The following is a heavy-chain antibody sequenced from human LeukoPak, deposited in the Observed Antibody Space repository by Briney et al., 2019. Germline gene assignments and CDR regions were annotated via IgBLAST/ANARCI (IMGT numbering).Heavy chain of an antibody. Sequence: SETLSLTCTVSGGSISSYYWSWIRQPAGKGLEWIGRIYTSGSTNYNPSLKSRVTMSVDTSKNQFSLKLSSVTAADTAVYYCARLSAGSYYNGEHFDYWGQGTLVTVSS. CDR1: GGSISSYY. J-gene: IGHJ4*02. CDR3: ARLSAGSYYNGEHFDY. CDR2: IYTSGST. D-gene: IGHD3-10*01. V-gene: IGHV4-4*07.